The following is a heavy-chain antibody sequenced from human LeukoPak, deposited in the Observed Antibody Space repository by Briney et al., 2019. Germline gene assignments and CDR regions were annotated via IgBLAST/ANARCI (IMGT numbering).Heavy chain of an antibody. D-gene: IGHD3-10*01. CDR3: SKDLTSDFGGDLDP. CDR1: GFTFSNYG. CDR2: ISFDGSQK. J-gene: IGHJ5*02. Sequence: GGSLRLSCAASGFTFSNYGMHWVRPAPGKGVEGVALISFDGSQKYYADSVKGRFTISRDNSKSTVYLQMNGLRVEDAAVYYCSKDLTSDFGGDLDPWGQGTLVTVSS. V-gene: IGHV3-30*02.